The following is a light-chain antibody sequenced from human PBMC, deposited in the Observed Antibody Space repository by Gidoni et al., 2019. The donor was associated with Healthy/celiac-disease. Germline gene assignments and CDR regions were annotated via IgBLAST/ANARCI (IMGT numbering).Light chain of an antibody. V-gene: IGKV3-11*01. J-gene: IGKJ1*01. Sequence: EIVLTQSPATLSLSPGERAPLSCRISQSVSSYLAWYQQKPGQAPRLLISAASNRATGIPARFSGSGSGTDFTLTIISLEPEDFAVYYCQQRSNWPPAFGQGTKVEIK. CDR3: QQRSNWPPA. CDR1: QSVSSY. CDR2: AAS.